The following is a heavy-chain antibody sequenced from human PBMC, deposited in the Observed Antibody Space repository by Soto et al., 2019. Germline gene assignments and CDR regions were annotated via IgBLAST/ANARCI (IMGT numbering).Heavy chain of an antibody. V-gene: IGHV3-7*01. J-gene: IGHJ6*02. CDR3: ARDRYSYYDFWSGSLPYYYYGMDV. CDR1: GFTFSSYW. Sequence: TGGSLRLSCASSGFTFSSYWMSWVRQAPGKGLEWVANIKQDGSEKYYGDSVKGRFTISRDNAKNSLYLQMNSLRAEDTAVYYCARDRYSYYDFWSGSLPYYYYGMDVWGQGTTVTVSS. D-gene: IGHD3-3*01. CDR2: IKQDGSEK.